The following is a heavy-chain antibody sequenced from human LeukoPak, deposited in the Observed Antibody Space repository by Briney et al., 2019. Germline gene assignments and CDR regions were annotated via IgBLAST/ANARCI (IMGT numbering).Heavy chain of an antibody. CDR3: ARSYDGGGWENDYFDY. V-gene: IGHV4-4*02. CDR2: IYHSGST. D-gene: IGHD3-16*01. Sequence: PSGTLSLTCAVSGGSISSSNWWSWVRQPPGKGLEWIGEIYHSGSTNYNPSLKSRVTISVDKSKNQFSLKLSSVTAADTAVYYCARSYDGGGWENDYFDYWGQGTLVTVSS. CDR1: GGSISSSNW. J-gene: IGHJ4*02.